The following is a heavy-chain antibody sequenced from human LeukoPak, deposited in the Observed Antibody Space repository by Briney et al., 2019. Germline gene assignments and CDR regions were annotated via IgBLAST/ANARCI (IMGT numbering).Heavy chain of an antibody. V-gene: IGHV1-2*02. CDR3: ARVRTMIVVAIDY. D-gene: IGHD3-22*01. Sequence: ASVKVSCKASGYTFTGYYMHWVRQAPGQGLEWMGWINPNSGGTNYAQKFQGRVTMTRDTSISTAYMELSRLRSDDTAVYYCARVRTMIVVAIDYWGQGTLVTVSS. CDR2: INPNSGGT. J-gene: IGHJ4*02. CDR1: GYTFTGYY.